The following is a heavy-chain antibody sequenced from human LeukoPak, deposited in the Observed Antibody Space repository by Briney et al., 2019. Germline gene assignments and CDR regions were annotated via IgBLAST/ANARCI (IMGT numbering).Heavy chain of an antibody. D-gene: IGHD5-18*01. J-gene: IGHJ4*02. CDR2: IYYSGST. Sequence: LSLTXXVSGGXISSYYWSWIRQPPGKGLEWIGYIYYSGSTNYTPSLKSRVTISVDTSKNQFSLKLSSVTAADTAVYYCARGYSYGPSGFDYWGQGTLVTVSS. CDR1: GGXISSYY. CDR3: ARGYSYGPSGFDY. V-gene: IGHV4-59*01.